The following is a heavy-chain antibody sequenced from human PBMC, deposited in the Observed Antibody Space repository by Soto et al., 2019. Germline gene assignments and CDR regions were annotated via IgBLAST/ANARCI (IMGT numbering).Heavy chain of an antibody. V-gene: IGHV3-23*01. D-gene: IGHD6-6*01. CDR2: ISGNGDST. J-gene: IGHJ1*01. CDR1: GFTFSAYA. CDR3: VKVPPAPIVAAPGVPTRFLSL. Sequence: VVLLESGGGLVQPGGSLRLSCAGSGFTFSAYAMSWVRQAPGKGLEWVSAISGNGDSTYYADSVKGRFTISRDNSKKTLYLELNSLRDEHTAVYYCVKVPPAPIVAAPGVPTRFLSLCGQGNMVIVAS.